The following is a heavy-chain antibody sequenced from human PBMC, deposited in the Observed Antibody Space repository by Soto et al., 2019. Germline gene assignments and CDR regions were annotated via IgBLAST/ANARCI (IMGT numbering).Heavy chain of an antibody. Sequence: ASVKVSCKASGYTFTNYDVAWVRRAPGQGLQWMGWISISKGKTYYGQSFQGRVTMTTDTVTTTGYMEVRSLRSDDTAVYYCARKGYIGNFGLDVWGQGTTVTVSS. D-gene: IGHD5-12*01. V-gene: IGHV1-18*01. CDR2: ISISKGKT. J-gene: IGHJ6*02. CDR3: ARKGYIGNFGLDV. CDR1: GYTFTNYD.